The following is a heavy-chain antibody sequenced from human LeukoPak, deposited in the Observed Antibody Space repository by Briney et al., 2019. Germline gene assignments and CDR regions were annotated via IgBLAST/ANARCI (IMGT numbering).Heavy chain of an antibody. CDR1: GYTFTSYD. V-gene: IGHV1-8*01. D-gene: IGHD4-17*01. J-gene: IGHJ6*02. Sequence: ASVKVSCKASGYTFTSYDINWVRQATGQGLEWMGWMNPNSGNTGYAQKFQGRVTMTRNTSISTAYMELSSLRSEDTAVYYCAGVYGDYANYYYGMDVWGQGTTVTVSS. CDR2: MNPNSGNT. CDR3: AGVYGDYANYYYGMDV.